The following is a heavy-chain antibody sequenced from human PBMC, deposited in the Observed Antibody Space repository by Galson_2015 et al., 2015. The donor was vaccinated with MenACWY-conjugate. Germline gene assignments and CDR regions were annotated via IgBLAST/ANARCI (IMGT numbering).Heavy chain of an antibody. CDR3: ARGRVVVAAADYFDY. CDR2: IYPGDSDT. J-gene: IGHJ4*02. V-gene: IGHV5-51*01. D-gene: IGHD2-15*01. Sequence: GKGLEWMGIIYPGDSDTRYSPSFQGQVTISADKSISTAYLQWSSLKASDTAMYYCARGRVVVAAADYFDYWGQGTLVTVSS.